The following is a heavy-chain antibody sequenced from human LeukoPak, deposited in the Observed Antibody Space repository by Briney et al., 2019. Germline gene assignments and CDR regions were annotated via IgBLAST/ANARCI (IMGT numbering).Heavy chain of an antibody. V-gene: IGHV4-4*02. CDR2: IHDSGST. CDR1: GASITSTYW. D-gene: IGHD1-1*01. CDR3: ATRATGVHW. J-gene: IGHJ4*02. Sequence: PSGTLSLTCAVSGASITSTYWSTWVRQPPGKGLEWIGEIHDSGSTNYNPSLQSRVSVSLDKSRNQFSLTLMSVTAADTAVYYCATRATGVHWWGQGTLVTVSS.